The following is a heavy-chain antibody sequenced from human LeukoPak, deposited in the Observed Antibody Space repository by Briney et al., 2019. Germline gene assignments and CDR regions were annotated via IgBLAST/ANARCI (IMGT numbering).Heavy chain of an antibody. CDR2: ISAYNGNT. CDR3: ARAAVGATNFDY. J-gene: IGHJ4*02. V-gene: IGHV1-18*01. Sequence: GASVKVSCKASGYTFTSYGISWVRQAPGQGLEWMGWISAYNGNTNYAQKLQGRVTMTRDTSTSTVYMELSSLRSEDTAVYYCARAAVGATNFDYWGQGTLVTVSS. CDR1: GYTFTSYG. D-gene: IGHD1-26*01.